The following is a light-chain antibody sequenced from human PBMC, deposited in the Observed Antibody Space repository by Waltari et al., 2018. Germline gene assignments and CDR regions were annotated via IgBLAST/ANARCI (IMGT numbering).Light chain of an antibody. V-gene: IGKV1-5*03. CDR1: QTINNW. CDR2: MAS. J-gene: IGKJ2*01. CDR3: QQYNSHPYT. Sequence: DIQMTQSPSTLSASVGDRVIITFRTSQTINNWLAWYQQKPGKAPKVLIYMASTLEGGVPSRFSGSGSGTEFTLTISSLQPDDFATYYCQQYNSHPYTFGQGTKVEIK.